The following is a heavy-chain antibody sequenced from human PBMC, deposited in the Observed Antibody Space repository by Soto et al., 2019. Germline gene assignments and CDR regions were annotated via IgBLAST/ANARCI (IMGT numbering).Heavy chain of an antibody. J-gene: IGHJ6*02. Sequence: GGSLRLSCAASGFTVSSNYMSWVRQAPGKGLEWVSVIYSGGSTYYADSVKGRFTISRHNSKNTLYLQMNSLRAEDTAVYYCARDFGGGRGYSSSWYDYYYGMDVWGQGTTVTVSS. CDR3: ARDFGGGRGYSSSWYDYYYGMDV. CDR1: GFTVSSNY. V-gene: IGHV3-53*04. D-gene: IGHD6-13*01. CDR2: IYSGGST.